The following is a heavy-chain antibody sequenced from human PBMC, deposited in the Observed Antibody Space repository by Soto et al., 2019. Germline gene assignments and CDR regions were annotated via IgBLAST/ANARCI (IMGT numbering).Heavy chain of an antibody. D-gene: IGHD5-12*01. Sequence: QVQLQESGPGLVKPSETLSLTCTVSGGSISSYYWSWIRQPPGKGLEWIGYIYYSGSTNYNPSLMSRVTISVDTSKNQFSLKLSSVTAADTAVYYCAREGDGYKAFDYWGQGTLVTVSS. V-gene: IGHV4-59*01. CDR3: AREGDGYKAFDY. CDR1: GGSISSYY. CDR2: IYYSGST. J-gene: IGHJ4*02.